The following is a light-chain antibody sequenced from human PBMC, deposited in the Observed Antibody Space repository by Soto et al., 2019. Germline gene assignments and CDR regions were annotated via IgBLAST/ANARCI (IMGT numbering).Light chain of an antibody. CDR2: DVS. CDR3: CSYGGSRPYV. CDR1: DNDIGTYKL. V-gene: IGLV2-23*02. Sequence: QSALTQPASVSGSPGQSITISCTGTDNDIGTYKLVSCYQQCPGTAPKVIIFDVSSRPSGVSSRFSGSKSGNTASLTISPLQAEDEGDYYCCSYGGSRPYVFGTGTKVTVL. J-gene: IGLJ1*01.